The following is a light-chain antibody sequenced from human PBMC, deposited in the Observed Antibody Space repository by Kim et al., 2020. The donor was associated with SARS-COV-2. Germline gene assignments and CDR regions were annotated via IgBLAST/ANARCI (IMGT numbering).Light chain of an antibody. V-gene: IGKV1-13*02. J-gene: IGKJ4*01. CDR3: QQFNSYPLT. CDR2: DAS. CDR1: QSISSS. Sequence: AAVGDRVTITCRASQSISSSLAWYQQEPGKAPKLLIYDASSLESGVPSRFSGSGSGTDFTLTISSLKPEDFATYYCQQFNSYPLTFGGGTKVDIK.